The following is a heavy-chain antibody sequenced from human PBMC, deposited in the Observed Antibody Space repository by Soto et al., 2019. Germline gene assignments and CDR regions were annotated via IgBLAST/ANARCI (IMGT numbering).Heavy chain of an antibody. CDR1: GHSISGGYY. J-gene: IGHJ6*02. CDR3: VRDLRRFGELQDV. D-gene: IGHD3-10*01. V-gene: IGHV4-31*03. CDR2: IYYSGKA. Sequence: QVQLQESGPGLVKPSQTLSLTCTVSGHSISGGYYWSWIRQYPGKGLEWIGNIYYSGKADYNPSLNSRVTVSVDTSKNQFSLKLTSVTAAHTAVYYCVRDLRRFGELQDVWGQGTTVTVSS.